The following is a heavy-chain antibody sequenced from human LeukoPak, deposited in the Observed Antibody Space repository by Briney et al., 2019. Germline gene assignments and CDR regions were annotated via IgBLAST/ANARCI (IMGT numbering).Heavy chain of an antibody. CDR3: AREGYSGYDFDY. CDR2: IYTSGSI. V-gene: IGHV4-61*02. J-gene: IGHJ4*02. Sequence: SETLSLTCSVSGGSISSGSYYWSWIRQPAGRGLEWIGRIYTSGSINYNPSLQSRLTISVDTSKNQFSLKLSFVTAADTAVYYCAREGYSGYDFDYWGQGTLVTVSS. CDR1: GGSISSGSYY. D-gene: IGHD5-12*01.